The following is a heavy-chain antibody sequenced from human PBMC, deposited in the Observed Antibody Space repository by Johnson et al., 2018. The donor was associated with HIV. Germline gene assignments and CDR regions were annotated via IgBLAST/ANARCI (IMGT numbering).Heavy chain of an antibody. CDR3: ARLSGYYVYDAFDI. V-gene: IGHV3-30*04. CDR2: ISYDGSNK. CDR1: GFTFSSYA. D-gene: IGHD3-3*01. Sequence: QVQLVESGGGLVKPGGSLRLSCAASGFTFSSYAMHWVRQAPGKGLEWVAVISYDGSNKYYADSVKGRFTISRDNSKNTLYLQMNSLRAEDTALYYCARLSGYYVYDAFDIWGQGTMVTVSS. J-gene: IGHJ3*02.